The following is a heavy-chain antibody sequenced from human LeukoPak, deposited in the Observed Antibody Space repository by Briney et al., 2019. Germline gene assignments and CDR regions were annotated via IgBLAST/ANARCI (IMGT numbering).Heavy chain of an antibody. Sequence: ASVKVSCKVSGYTFTDYYMHWVQQAPGKGLEWMGLVDPEDGETIYAEKFQGRVTITADTSTDTAYMELSSLRSDDTAVYYCASERNYYDTSGYYYAGVDYWGQGTLVTVSS. D-gene: IGHD3-22*01. V-gene: IGHV1-69-2*01. CDR1: GYTFTDYY. CDR3: ASERNYYDTSGYYYAGVDY. J-gene: IGHJ4*02. CDR2: VDPEDGET.